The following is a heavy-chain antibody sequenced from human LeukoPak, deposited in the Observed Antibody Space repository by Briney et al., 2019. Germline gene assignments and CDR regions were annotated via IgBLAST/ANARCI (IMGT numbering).Heavy chain of an antibody. CDR2: ISSSSSYI. CDR1: GFTFSSYS. V-gene: IGHV3-21*01. Sequence: PGGSLRPSCAASGFTFSSYSMNWVRQAPGKGLEWISSISSSSSYIYYADSVKGRFTISRDNAKNSLYLQMNSLRAEDTAVYYCASQVVPAARVDYWGQGTLVTVSS. J-gene: IGHJ4*02. CDR3: ASQVVPAARVDY. D-gene: IGHD2-2*01.